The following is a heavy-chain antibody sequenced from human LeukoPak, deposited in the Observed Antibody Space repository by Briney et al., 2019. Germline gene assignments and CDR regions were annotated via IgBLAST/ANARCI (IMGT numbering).Heavy chain of an antibody. CDR1: GYSFTSYW. J-gene: IGHJ5*02. CDR3: ARHGHSSSLWFGYNWFDP. CDR2: IYPGDSDT. V-gene: IGHV5-51*01. Sequence: GESLKISCKGSGYSFTSYWIGWVRQMPGKGLEWMGIIYPGDSDTRYSPSFQGQVTISADKPISTAYLQWSSLKASDTAMYYCARHGHSSSLWFGYNWFDPWGQGTLVTVSS. D-gene: IGHD6-13*01.